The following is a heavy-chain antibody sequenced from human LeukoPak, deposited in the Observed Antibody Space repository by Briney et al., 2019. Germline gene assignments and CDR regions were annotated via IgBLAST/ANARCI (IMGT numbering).Heavy chain of an antibody. CDR1: GYSIGSSYY. CDR3: ARSTVVTPFDY. D-gene: IGHD4-23*01. Sequence: PSETLSLTCIVSGYSIGSSYYWGWIRQPPGKGLEWIGGIYHSGSTYYNPSLKSRVTISVDTSKNHFSLKLNSVTAADTAVYYCARSTVVTPFDYWGQGTLVTVSS. CDR2: IYHSGST. J-gene: IGHJ4*02. V-gene: IGHV4-38-2*02.